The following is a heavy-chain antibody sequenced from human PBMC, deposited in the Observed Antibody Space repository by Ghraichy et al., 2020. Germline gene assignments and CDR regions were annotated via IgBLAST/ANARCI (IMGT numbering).Heavy chain of an antibody. D-gene: IGHD1-26*01. V-gene: IGHV3-21*01. J-gene: IGHJ4*02. CDR2: ISSSSSYI. CDR3: ARDQVGVGATVWLGY. CDR1: GFTFSSYS. Sequence: GGSLRLSCAASGFTFSSYSMNWVRQAPGKGLEWVSSISSSSSYIYYADSVKGRFTISRDNAKNSLYLQMNSLRAEDTAVYYCARDQVGVGATVWLGYWGQGTLVTVSS.